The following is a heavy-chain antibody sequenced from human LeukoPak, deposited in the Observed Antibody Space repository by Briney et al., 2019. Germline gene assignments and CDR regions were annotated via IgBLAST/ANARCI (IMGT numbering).Heavy chain of an antibody. Sequence: SETLSLTCTVSGXSISSYYWSWIRQPPGKGLEWIGYIYYSGSTNYNPSLKSRVTISVDTSKNQFSLKLSSVTAADTAVYYCARTSPYYFDYWSQGTLVTVSS. V-gene: IGHV4-59*01. CDR1: GXSISSYY. CDR3: ARTSPYYFDY. CDR2: IYYSGST. J-gene: IGHJ4*02.